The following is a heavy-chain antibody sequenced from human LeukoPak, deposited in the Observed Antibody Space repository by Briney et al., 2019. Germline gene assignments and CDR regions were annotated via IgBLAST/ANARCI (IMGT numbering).Heavy chain of an antibody. CDR2: IYYSGTT. V-gene: IGHV4-31*03. CDR3: ASYGGSSRYFDY. J-gene: IGHJ4*02. Sequence: SETLSLTCTVSGGSIIGGGYYWSWFRQHPGKDLEWIGYIYYSGTTYYNPSLKSRVTISVDTSKNQFSLRLSSVTAADTAVYYCASYGGSSRYFDYWGQGTLVTVSS. D-gene: IGHD4-23*01. CDR1: GGSIIGGGYY.